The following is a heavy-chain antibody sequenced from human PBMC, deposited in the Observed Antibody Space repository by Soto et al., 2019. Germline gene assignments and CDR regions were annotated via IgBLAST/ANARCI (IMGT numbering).Heavy chain of an antibody. D-gene: IGHD2-8*01. Sequence: GAALQISSKAPGCKFSSNRIASVRQIPGKGLEWMGIIYPGDSDTIYSPSFQGQVSISADKSISTAYVQWSSLKASDTAMYYCARDKESTLISFDYWGQGFLVT. CDR3: ARDKESTLISFDY. CDR1: GCKFSSNR. CDR2: IYPGDSDT. J-gene: IGHJ4*02. V-gene: IGHV5-51*01.